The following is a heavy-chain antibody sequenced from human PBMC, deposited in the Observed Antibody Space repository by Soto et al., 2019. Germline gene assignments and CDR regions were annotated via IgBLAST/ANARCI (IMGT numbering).Heavy chain of an antibody. V-gene: IGHV3-23*01. J-gene: IGHJ4*02. CDR1: GSTFSSYA. CDR3: VILALGKFDF. CDR2: ISGSGGST. Sequence: PGGSLRLSCAAAGSTFSSYAMNWVRQAPGKGLEWVSGISGSGGSTYYVDSVKGRFTISRDNSRNSLYLQMNSLRAEDTALYYCVILALGKFDFWGQGTLVTVSS. D-gene: IGHD1-26*01.